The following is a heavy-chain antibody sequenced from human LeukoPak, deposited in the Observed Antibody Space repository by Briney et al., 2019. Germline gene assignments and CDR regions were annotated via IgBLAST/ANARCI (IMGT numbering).Heavy chain of an antibody. J-gene: IGHJ4*02. CDR2: INHSGST. D-gene: IGHD3-10*01. V-gene: IGHV4-34*01. CDR3: ARVGRYYYGSGSYRFFDY. Sequence: NSSETLSLTCAVYGGSFSGYYWSWIRQPPGKGLEWIGEINHSGSTNYNPSPKSRVTISVDTSKNQFSLKLSSVTAADTAVYYCARVGRYYYGSGSYRFFDYWGQGTLVTVSS. CDR1: GGSFSGYY.